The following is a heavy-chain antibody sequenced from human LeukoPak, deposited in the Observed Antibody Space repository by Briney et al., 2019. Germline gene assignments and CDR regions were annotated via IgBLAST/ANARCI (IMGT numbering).Heavy chain of an antibody. J-gene: IGHJ6*03. V-gene: IGHV3-7*01. Sequence: GGSLRLSCAASGFTFSSYWMSWVRQAPGKGLEWVANIKQDGSEKYYVDSVKGRFTISRDNAKNSLYLQMNSLRAEDTAVYYCARSGPHYYYYYMDVWGKGTTVTVSS. CDR3: ARSGPHYYYYYMDV. CDR2: IKQDGSEK. CDR1: GFTFSSYW.